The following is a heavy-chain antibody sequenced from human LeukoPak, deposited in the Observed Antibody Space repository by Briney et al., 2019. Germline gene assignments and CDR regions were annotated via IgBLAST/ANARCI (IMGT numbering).Heavy chain of an antibody. V-gene: IGHV3-7*01. CDR1: GFTFSSYW. J-gene: IGHJ4*02. Sequence: PGGSLRLSCAAPGFTFSSYWMSWVRQAPGKGLEWVANIKQDGSEKYYVDSVKGRFTISRDNAKNSLYLQMNSLRAEDTAVYYCAREVVRGTFDYWGQGTLVTVSS. CDR3: AREVVRGTFDY. D-gene: IGHD3-10*01. CDR2: IKQDGSEK.